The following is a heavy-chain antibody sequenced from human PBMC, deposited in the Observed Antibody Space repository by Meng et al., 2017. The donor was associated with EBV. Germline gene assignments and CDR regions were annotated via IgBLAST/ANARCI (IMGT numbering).Heavy chain of an antibody. CDR1: GYTFTSYA. J-gene: IGHJ4*02. CDR2: INAGNGNT. CDR3: ARSGATIFGVVIPTYYFDY. D-gene: IGHD3-3*01. Sequence: HGQVVQTGDGVKKPGASVTVSCKASGYTFTSYAMHWVRQAPGQRLEWMGWINAGNGNTKYSQKFQGRVTITKDTSASTAYMELSSLRSEDTAVYYCARSGATIFGVVIPTYYFDYWGQGTLVTVSS. V-gene: IGHV1-3*01.